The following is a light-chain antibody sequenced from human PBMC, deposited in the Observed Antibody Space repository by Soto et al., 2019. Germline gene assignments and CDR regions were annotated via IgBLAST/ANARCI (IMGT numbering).Light chain of an antibody. J-gene: IGKJ2*01. CDR3: QQYGRSPPFP. V-gene: IGKV3-20*01. CDR1: QSVSSSY. Sequence: ELVSTQSPGTLSLSPGERATLSCRASQSVSSSYLAWYQQKPGQAPRLLIYGASNRATGIPDRFSGSGSGTDFTLTISRLEPEVFAVYFCQQYGRSPPFPFCQGPNVDIK. CDR2: GAS.